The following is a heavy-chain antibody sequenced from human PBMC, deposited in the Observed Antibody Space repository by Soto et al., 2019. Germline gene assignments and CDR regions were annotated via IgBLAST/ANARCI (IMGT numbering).Heavy chain of an antibody. CDR2: ISYDGSNK. V-gene: IGHV3-30*18. CDR3: AKVGVELGAGYNTTLGHDFDI. Sequence: GGSLRLSCAASGFTFSSYGMHWVRQAPGKGLEWVAVISYDGSNKYYADSVKGRFTISRDNSKNTLYLQMNSLRAEDTAVYYCAKVGVELGAGYNTTLGHDFDIWGQGTVVTVSS. CDR1: GFTFSSYG. D-gene: IGHD3-3*01. J-gene: IGHJ3*02.